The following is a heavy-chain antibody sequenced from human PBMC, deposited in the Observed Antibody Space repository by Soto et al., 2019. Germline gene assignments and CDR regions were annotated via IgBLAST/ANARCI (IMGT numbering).Heavy chain of an antibody. Sequence: PSETLSLTCTVSGGSISSGDYYWSWIRQPPGKGLEWIGEIYHSGSTNYNPSLKSRVTISVDKSKNQFSLKLSSVTAADTAVYYCARDLDTYYYDSSGYYHPVLFDIWGQGTMVTVSS. V-gene: IGHV4-30-4*01. D-gene: IGHD3-22*01. CDR1: GGSISSGDYY. CDR3: ARDLDTYYYDSSGYYHPVLFDI. CDR2: IYHSGST. J-gene: IGHJ3*02.